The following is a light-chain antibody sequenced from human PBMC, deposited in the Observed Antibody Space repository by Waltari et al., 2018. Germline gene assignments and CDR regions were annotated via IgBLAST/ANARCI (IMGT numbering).Light chain of an antibody. V-gene: IGKV1-5*03. J-gene: IGKJ4*01. CDR1: QSISSW. CDR2: KAS. Sequence: DIQMPQSPSTLSASVGDRVTITCRARQSISSWLAWYQQKPGKAPKLLIYKASTLESGVPSRFSGSGSGTEFTLTISSLQPDDFATYYCQQYNTYPLSFGGGTKMEI. CDR3: QQYNTYPLS.